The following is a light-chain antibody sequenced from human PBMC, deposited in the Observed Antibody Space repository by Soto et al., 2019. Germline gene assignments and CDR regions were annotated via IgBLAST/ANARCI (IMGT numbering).Light chain of an antibody. CDR1: HYVYSN. CDR2: RAS. CDR3: QQYHNLWT. J-gene: IGKJ1*01. V-gene: IGKV3-15*01. Sequence: EIVMTQSPATLSMSPGERATLSYTASHYVYSNVAWFQQRPGQAPRLLIYRASARATGTPARFSGSGSGTEFTLTITSLQSEDFAVYYCQQYHNLWTFGQGTEVEIK.